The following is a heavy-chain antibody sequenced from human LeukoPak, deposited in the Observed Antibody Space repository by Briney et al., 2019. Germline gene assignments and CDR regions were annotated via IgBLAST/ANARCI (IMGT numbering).Heavy chain of an antibody. CDR3: AREDCSGGSCYSLSLTPVFHVFDI. V-gene: IGHV1-18*01. J-gene: IGHJ3*02. CDR1: GYTFTNYG. Sequence: VASVKVSCKASGYTFTNYGISWVRQAPGQGLEWMGWISAYYGNTNYAQKLQGRVTMTTDTSTSTAYMNLRSLRSDDTAVYYCAREDCSGGSCYSLSLTPVFHVFDIWGQGTMVTVSS. CDR2: ISAYYGNT. D-gene: IGHD2-15*01.